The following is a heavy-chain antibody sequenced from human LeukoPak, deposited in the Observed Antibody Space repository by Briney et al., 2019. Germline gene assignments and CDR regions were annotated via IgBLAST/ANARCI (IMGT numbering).Heavy chain of an antibody. D-gene: IGHD5-12*01. Sequence: GGSLRLSCAASGFSFSDYWMDWVRQSPGKGVEWVANIKQDGSERYYVDSVKGRFSISRDNAENSLFLQMNSLRAEDTAVYYCARDSGYGFDYWGRGTLVTVSS. CDR1: GFSFSDYW. V-gene: IGHV3-7*01. J-gene: IGHJ4*02. CDR3: ARDSGYGFDY. CDR2: IKQDGSER.